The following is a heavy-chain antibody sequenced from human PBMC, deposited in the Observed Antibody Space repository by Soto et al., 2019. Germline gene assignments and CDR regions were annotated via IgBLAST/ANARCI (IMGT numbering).Heavy chain of an antibody. Sequence: QVHLVQSGAEVKKPGASVKVSCKASGYTFTNYDINWVRQAPGQGLEWMGWISTYTGNTNYAQKLQGRVTMTTDTXXXXXXXXXXXXXXXXXXXXXXXXXXXXXXXXXXXXGMDVWGQGTTVTVSS. CDR2: ISTYTGNT. V-gene: IGHV1-18*01. CDR3: XXXXXXXXXXXXXXGMDV. CDR1: GYTFTNYD. J-gene: IGHJ6*02.